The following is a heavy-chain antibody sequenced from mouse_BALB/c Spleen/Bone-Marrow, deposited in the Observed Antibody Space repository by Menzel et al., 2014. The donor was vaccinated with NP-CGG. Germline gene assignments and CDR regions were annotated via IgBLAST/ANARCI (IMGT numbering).Heavy chain of an antibody. CDR2: ISYSGST. CDR1: GDSITSGY. J-gene: IGHJ4*01. Sequence: VQLQQSGPSLVKPSQTLSLTCSVTGDSITSGYWNWIRKFPGNKLEYMGYISYSGSTYYNPSLKSRISITRDTSTNQYYLQLNSVTTEDTATYYCARILLRSYAMDYWGQGTSVTVSS. V-gene: IGHV3-8*02. D-gene: IGHD1-1*01. CDR3: ARILLRSYAMDY.